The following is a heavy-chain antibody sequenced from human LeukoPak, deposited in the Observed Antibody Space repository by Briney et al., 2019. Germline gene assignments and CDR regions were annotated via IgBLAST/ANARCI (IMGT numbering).Heavy chain of an antibody. Sequence: GGSLRLPCAASGFTFSSYSMNWVRQAPGKGLEWVSSISSSSSYIYYADSVKGRFTISRDNAKNSLYLQMNSLRAEDTAVYYCARDSSGYSYGLTFDAFDIWGQGTMVTVSS. V-gene: IGHV3-21*01. D-gene: IGHD5-18*01. J-gene: IGHJ3*02. CDR1: GFTFSSYS. CDR3: ARDSSGYSYGLTFDAFDI. CDR2: ISSSSSYI.